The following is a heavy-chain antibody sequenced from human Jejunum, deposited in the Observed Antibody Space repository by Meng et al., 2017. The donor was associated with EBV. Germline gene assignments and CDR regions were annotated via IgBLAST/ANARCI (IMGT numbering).Heavy chain of an antibody. Sequence: QVQLVESGGDVVQPGRSLRLSCVASGFMRSNYGMHWVRQPPGKGLEWVAVIWYDGGNKYYAESVKGRFTVSRDNSKNTLYLQMDSLRAEDTAVYYCARDGYRSGWNYYFDYWGPGNLVTVAS. V-gene: IGHV3-33*01. CDR3: ARDGYRSGWNYYFDY. J-gene: IGHJ4*02. CDR2: IWYDGGNK. D-gene: IGHD6-19*01. CDR1: GFMRSNYG.